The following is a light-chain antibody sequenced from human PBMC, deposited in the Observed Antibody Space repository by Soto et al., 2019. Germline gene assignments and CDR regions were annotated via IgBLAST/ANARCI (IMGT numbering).Light chain of an antibody. V-gene: IGLV1-44*01. Sequence: QAVVTQPPSVSGTPGHKVSISCSGSTSNLGGNTVNWYQQLPGTAPKLLIYTNNQRPSGVRDRFSGSKSGTSASLAISGLRSEDEADFYCAAWDDSLNAVIFGGGTKLTVL. CDR1: TSNLGGNT. CDR3: AAWDDSLNAVI. CDR2: TNN. J-gene: IGLJ2*01.